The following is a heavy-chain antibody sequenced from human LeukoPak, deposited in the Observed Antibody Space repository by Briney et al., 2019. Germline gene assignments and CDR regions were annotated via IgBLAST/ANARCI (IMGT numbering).Heavy chain of an antibody. CDR1: GGTFSNYA. V-gene: IGHV1-69*01. Sequence: GSSVKVSCKASGGTFSNYAISWVRQAPGQGLEWMGGIIPIFGTTNYAQKFQGRVTITADESTSTVYMELSSLRSEDTAVHYCARADYYDGSSCWGQGTLVTVSS. CDR2: IIPIFGTT. CDR3: ARADYYDGSSC. D-gene: IGHD3-22*01. J-gene: IGHJ4*02.